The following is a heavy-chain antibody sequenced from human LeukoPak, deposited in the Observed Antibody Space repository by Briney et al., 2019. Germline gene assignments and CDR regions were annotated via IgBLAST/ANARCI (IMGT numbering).Heavy chain of an antibody. CDR2: IYYSGTT. J-gene: IGHJ6*03. CDR1: GGSISSSSYY. Sequence: SETLSLTCTVTGGSISSSSYYWGWIRQPPGTGLEWIGSIYYSGTTYYNPSLESRVTISEDTSKNQFSLMLRSVTAAGTAVYFCARQASDYFFCYMDVWGKGTTVTVSS. V-gene: IGHV4-39*01. CDR3: ARQASDYFFCYMDV.